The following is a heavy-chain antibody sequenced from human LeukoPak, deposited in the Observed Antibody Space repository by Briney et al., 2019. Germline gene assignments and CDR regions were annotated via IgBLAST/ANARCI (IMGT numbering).Heavy chain of an antibody. CDR2: INPHSGGT. CDR3: ARDVGEYCSSTNCYASHY. CDR1: GYTFTGYY. D-gene: IGHD2-2*01. J-gene: IGHJ4*02. V-gene: IGHV1-2*02. Sequence: ASVKVSCKASGYTFTGYYIHWVRQAPGQGLEWMGWINPHSGGTNYAQKFQGGVTMTRDTSITTAYMELSSLRSDDTAVYYCARDVGEYCSSTNCYASHYWXQGTLVTVSS.